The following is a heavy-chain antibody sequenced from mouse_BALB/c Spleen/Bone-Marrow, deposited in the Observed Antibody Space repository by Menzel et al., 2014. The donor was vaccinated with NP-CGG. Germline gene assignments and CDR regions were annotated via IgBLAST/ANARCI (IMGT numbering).Heavy chain of an antibody. CDR3: ARNAYWLFAY. Sequence: QVQLQQSGAELVRPGTSVKVSCKASGYAFTNYLIEWVKQRPGQGLEWIGEINPGSGGTNYNEKFKGKATLTADKSSSTAYMKLSSFASDASAVYFCARNAYWLFAYWGQGTLVTVSA. J-gene: IGHJ3*01. CDR2: INPGSGGT. CDR1: GYAFTNYL. V-gene: IGHV1-54*01. D-gene: IGHD2-3*01.